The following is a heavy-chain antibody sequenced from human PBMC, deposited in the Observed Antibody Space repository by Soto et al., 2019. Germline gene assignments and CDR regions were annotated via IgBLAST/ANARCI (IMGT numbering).Heavy chain of an antibody. V-gene: IGHV3-33*01. CDR2: IWYDGSNK. J-gene: IGHJ4*02. CDR3: ARVHAGSWSGFLGLFLDY. D-gene: IGHD3-3*01. CDR1: GFTFSSYG. Sequence: GGSLRLSCAASGFTFSSYGMHWVRQAPGKGLEWVAVIWYDGSNKYYADSVKGRFTISRDNSKNTLYLQMNSLRAEDTAVYYCARVHAGSWSGFLGLFLDYWGQGTLVTVSS.